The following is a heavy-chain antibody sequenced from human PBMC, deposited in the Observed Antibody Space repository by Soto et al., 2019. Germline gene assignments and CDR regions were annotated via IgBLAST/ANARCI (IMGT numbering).Heavy chain of an antibody. J-gene: IGHJ2*01. Sequence: QVQLVESGGGLVKPGGSLRLSCAASGFTFSDYYMSWIRQAPGKGLEWVSYISSSGSTIYYADSVKGRFTISRDNAKNSLYLQMNSLRAEDTAVYYCAKEEVYSYDTDWYFDLWGRGTLVTVSS. CDR3: AKEEVYSYDTDWYFDL. V-gene: IGHV3-11*01. D-gene: IGHD5-18*01. CDR1: GFTFSDYY. CDR2: ISSSGSTI.